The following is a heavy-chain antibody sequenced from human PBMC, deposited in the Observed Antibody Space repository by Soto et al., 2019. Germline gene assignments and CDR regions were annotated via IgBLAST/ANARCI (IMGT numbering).Heavy chain of an antibody. Sequence: SETLSLTCTVSGGSISSGDSYWSWIRQPPGKGLEWIGYISYSGSTYYNPSLKSRVTISVDTSKNQFSLKLSSVTAADTAVYYCARALRYCSGGSCYSGLYNWFDPWGQGTLVTVSS. CDR3: ARALRYCSGGSCYSGLYNWFDP. D-gene: IGHD2-15*01. J-gene: IGHJ5*02. CDR1: GGSISSGDSY. V-gene: IGHV4-30-4*01. CDR2: ISYSGST.